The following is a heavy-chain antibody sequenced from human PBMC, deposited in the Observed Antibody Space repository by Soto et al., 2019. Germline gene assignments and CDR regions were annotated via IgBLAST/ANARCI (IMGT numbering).Heavy chain of an antibody. CDR3: ARDPRLRGYSYGLFDY. J-gene: IGHJ4*02. D-gene: IGHD5-18*01. CDR2: ISAYNGNT. Sequence: ASVKVSCKASGYTFTSYGISCVRQAPGQGLEWMGWISAYNGNTNYAQKLQGRVTMTTDTSTSTAYMELRSLRSDDTAVYYCARDPRLRGYSYGLFDYWGQGTLVTVSS. V-gene: IGHV1-18*04. CDR1: GYTFTSYG.